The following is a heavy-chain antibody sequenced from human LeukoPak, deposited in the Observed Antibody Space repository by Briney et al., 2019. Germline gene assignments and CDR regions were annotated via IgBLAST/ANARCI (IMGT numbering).Heavy chain of an antibody. CDR2: TSYRSKWYN. CDR1: GDSVSSNSAA. V-gene: IGHV6-1*01. J-gene: IGHJ5*02. Sequence: SQTLSLTCAISGDSVSSNSAAWNWIRQSPSRGLEWLGRTSYRSKWYNDYAVSVKSRITINPDTSKNQFSLQLNSVTPEDTAVYYCARSLNRYCSGGSCYSGNWFDPWDQGTLVTVSS. CDR3: ARSLNRYCSGGSCYSGNWFDP. D-gene: IGHD2-15*01.